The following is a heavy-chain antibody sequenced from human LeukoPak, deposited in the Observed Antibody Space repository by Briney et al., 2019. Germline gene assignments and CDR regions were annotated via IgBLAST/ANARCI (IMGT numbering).Heavy chain of an antibody. CDR1: GFTFSSYW. CDR3: ARGSGTYYDFWSGYFGYYYGMDV. Sequence: GGSLRLSCAASGFTFSSYWMHWVRQAPGKGLVWVSRINRDGSSTNNADSVKGRFTISRDNAKNTLYLQMNSLRAEDTAVYYCARGSGTYYDFWSGYFGYYYGMDVWGQRTTVTVSS. J-gene: IGHJ6*02. V-gene: IGHV3-74*01. D-gene: IGHD3-3*01. CDR2: INRDGSST.